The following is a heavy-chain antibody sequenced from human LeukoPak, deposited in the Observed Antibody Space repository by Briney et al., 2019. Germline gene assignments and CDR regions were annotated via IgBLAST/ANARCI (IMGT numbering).Heavy chain of an antibody. CDR3: ASGLNSRSTSC. CDR2: VSPDSGGT. CDR1: GYRFTDYY. D-gene: IGHD6-13*01. J-gene: IGHJ4*02. Sequence: ASVKDSCKASGYRFTDYYVHWVRQAPGQGLEWMGRVSPDSGGTNYAQKFQGRVTMTTDTTISTAYMELSRLRSDDTAVYYCASGLNSRSTSCWGQGTRVTVSS. V-gene: IGHV1-2*02.